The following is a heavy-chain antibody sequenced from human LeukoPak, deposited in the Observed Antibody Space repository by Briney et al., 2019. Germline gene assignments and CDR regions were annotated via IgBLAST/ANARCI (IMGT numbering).Heavy chain of an antibody. CDR2: INPSGGST. J-gene: IGHJ6*02. D-gene: IGHD3-3*01. CDR1: GYTFTSYY. Sequence: ASVKVSCKASGYTFTSYYMHWVRQAPGQGLEWMGIINPSGGSTSYAQKFQGRVTMTRDTSTSTVYMELSSLRSEDTAVYYCAGNYDFWSGPTAYYYGMDVWGQGTTVTVSS. CDR3: AGNYDFWSGPTAYYYGMDV. V-gene: IGHV1-46*01.